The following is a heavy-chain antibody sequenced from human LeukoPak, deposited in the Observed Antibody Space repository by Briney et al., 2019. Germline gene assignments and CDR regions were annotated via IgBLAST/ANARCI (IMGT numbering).Heavy chain of an antibody. CDR2: ISSGATTM. Sequence: PGGSLRLSCAASGFMFRSFEMYWVRQAPGKGLEWIAYISSGATTMYYADSVKGRFTISRDDAKNSLFLQMKSLRAEDTAVYYCALLAVAGDFDYWGQGALVTVSS. CDR1: GFMFRSFE. D-gene: IGHD6-19*01. CDR3: ALLAVAGDFDY. V-gene: IGHV3-48*03. J-gene: IGHJ4*02.